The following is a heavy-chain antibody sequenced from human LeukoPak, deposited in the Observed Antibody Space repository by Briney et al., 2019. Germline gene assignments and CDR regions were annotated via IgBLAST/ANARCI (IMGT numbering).Heavy chain of an antibody. D-gene: IGHD6-19*01. J-gene: IGHJ4*02. CDR3: AKDNRRHYTSGPNPDSLH. V-gene: IGHV3-30-3*01. CDR2: ISYNGVNK. CDR1: GFTFSDYA. Sequence: GRSLRLSCAASGFTFSDYAMHWVRQAPGKGLEWVTLISYNGVNKYYADSVKGRFTISRDNAKNSLYLQMNSLRVEDTAFYYCAKDNRRHYTSGPNPDSLHWGQGALVTVSS.